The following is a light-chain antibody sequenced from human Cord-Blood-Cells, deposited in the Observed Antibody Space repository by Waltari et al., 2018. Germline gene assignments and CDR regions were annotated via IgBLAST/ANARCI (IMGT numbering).Light chain of an antibody. CDR3: QQYNSYSRT. CDR1: QSISSW. J-gene: IGKJ1*01. V-gene: IGKV1-5*01. Sequence: DIQMTQSPYTLSATVDVRVTITCRASQSISSWLAWYQQKPGKAPKLLIYDASSLESGVPSRFSGSGSVTEFTLTISSLQPDDFATYYCQQYNSYSRTFGQGTKVESK. CDR2: DAS.